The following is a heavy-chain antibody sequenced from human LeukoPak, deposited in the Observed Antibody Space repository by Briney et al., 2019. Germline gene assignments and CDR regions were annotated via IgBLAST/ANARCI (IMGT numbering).Heavy chain of an antibody. V-gene: IGHV4-4*09. CDR2: IYTSEST. CDR3: AGGNYYYYYIDV. D-gene: IGHD3-3*01. CDR1: GGSISSYY. Sequence: SETLSLTCTVSGGSISSYYWNWIRQPPGKGLEWTGYIYTSESTNYTPSLKSRVTISVDTSKEQFSLNLSSETAADTAVYYCAGGNYYYYYIDVWGKGTTVTVSS. J-gene: IGHJ6*03.